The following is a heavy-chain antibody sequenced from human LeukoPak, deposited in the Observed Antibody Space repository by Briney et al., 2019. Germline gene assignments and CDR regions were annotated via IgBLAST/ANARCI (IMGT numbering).Heavy chain of an antibody. Sequence: PSETLSLTCTVSGGSISSGDYYWSWIRQPPGKGLEWIGYIYYSGSAYYNPSLKSRVTISVDTSKNQFSLKLSSVTAADTAVYYCARDISYGSPYFDYWGQGTLVTVSS. CDR3: ARDISYGSPYFDY. D-gene: IGHD5-18*01. J-gene: IGHJ4*02. V-gene: IGHV4-30-4*01. CDR2: IYYSGSA. CDR1: GGSISSGDYY.